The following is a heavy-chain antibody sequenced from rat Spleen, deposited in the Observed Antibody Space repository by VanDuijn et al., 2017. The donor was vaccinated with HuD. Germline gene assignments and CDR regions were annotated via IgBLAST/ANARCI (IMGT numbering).Heavy chain of an antibody. CDR2: ISYDGSDT. CDR1: GFTFSDYA. CDR3: ARRLYNNYFFDY. D-gene: IGHD1-10*01. V-gene: IGHV5-17*01. J-gene: IGHJ2*01. Sequence: EVQLVESGGGLVQPGNSLKLSCAASGFTFSDYAMAWVRQSPEKGLEWVATISYDGSDTYYRDSVKGRFTISRDNAKSTLYMQMDSLRSEDTATYYCARRLYNNYFFDYWGRGVMVTVSA.